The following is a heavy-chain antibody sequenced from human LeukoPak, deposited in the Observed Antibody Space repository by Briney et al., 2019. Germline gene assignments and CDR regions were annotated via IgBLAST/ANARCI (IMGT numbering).Heavy chain of an antibody. J-gene: IGHJ5*02. D-gene: IGHD6-6*01. Sequence: SETLSLTCAVYGGSFSGYYWSWIRQPPGKGLEWIGEINHSGSTNYNPSLKSRVTISVDTSKNQISLKLSSVTAADTAVYYCARQGLTARAGDHWGQGTLVTVSS. CDR1: GGSFSGYY. CDR2: INHSGST. V-gene: IGHV4-34*01. CDR3: ARQGLTARAGDH.